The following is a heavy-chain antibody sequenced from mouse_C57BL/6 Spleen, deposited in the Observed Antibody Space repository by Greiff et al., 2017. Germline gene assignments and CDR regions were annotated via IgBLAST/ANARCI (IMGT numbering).Heavy chain of an antibody. J-gene: IGHJ4*01. Sequence: EVKLVESGGGLVKPGGSLKLSCAASGFTFSDYGMHWVRQAPEKGLEWVAYISSGSSTIYYAATVKGRFTISRDHAKNTLFLQMTSLRSEDTAMYYCARGASPYYGNYYAMDYWGQGTSVTVSS. CDR3: ARGASPYYGNYYAMDY. D-gene: IGHD2-10*01. CDR1: GFTFSDYG. V-gene: IGHV5-17*01. CDR2: ISSGSSTI.